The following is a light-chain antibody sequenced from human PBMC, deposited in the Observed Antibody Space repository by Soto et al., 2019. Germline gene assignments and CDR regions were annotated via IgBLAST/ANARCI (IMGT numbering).Light chain of an antibody. J-gene: IGLJ1*01. V-gene: IGLV2-14*01. CDR1: NSDVGGYSY. Sequence: SALTQPASVSGSPGQSITISCTGTNSDVGGYSYVSWYQQHPVKAPKLMIYEVSNRPSGVSNRFSGSKSGNTASLTISGLQAEDEADYYCSSYTSSSTPYVSGTGTKVTV. CDR3: SSYTSSSTPYV. CDR2: EVS.